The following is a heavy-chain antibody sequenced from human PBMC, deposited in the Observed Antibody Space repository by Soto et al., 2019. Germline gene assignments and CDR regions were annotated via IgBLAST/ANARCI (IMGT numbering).Heavy chain of an antibody. CDR3: ARGGYSGPARSTKSRGYFDY. CDR1: GGSFSGYY. CDR2: INHSGST. J-gene: IGHJ4*02. Sequence: SETLSLTCAVYGGSFSGYYWSCIRQPPGKGLEWIGEINHSGSTNYNPSLKSRVTISVDTSKNQFSLKLSSVTAADTAVYYCARGGYSGPARSTKSRGYFDYWGQGTLVTVSS. D-gene: IGHD3-10*01. V-gene: IGHV4-34*01.